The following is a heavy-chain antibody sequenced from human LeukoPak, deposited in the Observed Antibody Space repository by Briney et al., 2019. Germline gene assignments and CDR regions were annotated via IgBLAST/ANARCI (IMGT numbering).Heavy chain of an antibody. CDR3: ARPQRYSNYALDY. D-gene: IGHD4-11*01. CDR2: IYYSGST. CDR1: GGSISGSSYY. Sequence: SETLSLTCTVSGGSISGSSYYWGWIRQPPGKGLEWIGSIYYSGSTYYKPSLKSRVTMPVGTSKNQFSLKLSSVTAADTAVYYCARPQRYSNYALDYWGQGTLVTVSS. J-gene: IGHJ4*02. V-gene: IGHV4-39*01.